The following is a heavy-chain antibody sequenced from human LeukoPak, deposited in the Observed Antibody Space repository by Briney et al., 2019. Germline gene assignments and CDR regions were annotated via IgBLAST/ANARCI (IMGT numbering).Heavy chain of an antibody. CDR2: FSYTANT. Sequence: PSETLSLTCTVSGGSISSSDYYWGWIRQPPGKGLEWIASFSYTANTNYNPSLRSRVTMSVDTSKNQFSLNLTSVTAADTAVYYCARDGRGSYFPYWGQGTLVTVSS. J-gene: IGHJ4*02. CDR3: ARDGRGSYFPY. CDR1: GGSISSSDYY. V-gene: IGHV4-39*07. D-gene: IGHD3-16*01.